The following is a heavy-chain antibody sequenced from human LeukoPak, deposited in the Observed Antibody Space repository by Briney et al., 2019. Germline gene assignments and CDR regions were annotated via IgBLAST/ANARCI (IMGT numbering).Heavy chain of an antibody. J-gene: IGHJ4*02. CDR1: GFTVSSNY. D-gene: IGHD5-12*01. Sequence: GGSLRLSCAASGFTVSSNYMSWVRQAPGKGLEWVSVIYSGGSTYYADSVKGRFTISRDNSKNTLYLQMNSLRAEDTAVYYCASDPTTPYFDYWGQGTLVTVSS. V-gene: IGHV3-66*01. CDR3: ASDPTTPYFDY. CDR2: IYSGGST.